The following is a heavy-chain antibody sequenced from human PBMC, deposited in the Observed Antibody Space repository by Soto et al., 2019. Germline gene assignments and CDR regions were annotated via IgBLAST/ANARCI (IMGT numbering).Heavy chain of an antibody. CDR1: GFTFSSYG. V-gene: IGHV3-33*01. Sequence: QVQLVESGGGVVQPGRSLRLSCAASGFTFSSYGMHWVRQAPGKGLEWVAVIWYDGSNKYYADSVKGRFTISRDNSKNTLYLQMNSLRAEDTAVYYCAREALGVYDYWGRGTLVTVSS. CDR3: AREALGVYDY. J-gene: IGHJ4*02. CDR2: IWYDGSNK. D-gene: IGHD6-13*01.